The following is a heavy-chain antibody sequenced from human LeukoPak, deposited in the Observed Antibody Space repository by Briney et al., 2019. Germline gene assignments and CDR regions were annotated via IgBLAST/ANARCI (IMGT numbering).Heavy chain of an antibody. V-gene: IGHV3-53*01. J-gene: IGHJ4*02. CDR2: LYSGGST. CDR1: GFTVSSNY. Sequence: GGSLRLSCAASGFTVSSNYMSWVRQAPGKGLEWVSVLYSGGSTYYADSVKGRFTISRDNSKNTLYLQMNSLSAEDTAVYYCAKPLHQLIYYFDYWGQGSLVTVSS. CDR3: AKPLHQLIYYFDY. D-gene: IGHD1-1*01.